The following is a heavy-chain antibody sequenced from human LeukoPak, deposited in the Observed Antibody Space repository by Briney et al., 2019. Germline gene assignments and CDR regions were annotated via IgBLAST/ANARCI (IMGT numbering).Heavy chain of an antibody. D-gene: IGHD6-25*01. CDR3: AKDLSRIGSGWDH. J-gene: IGHJ4*02. Sequence: GGSLRLSCAASGFTFSSYGMHWVRQAPGKGLEWVAFIRYDGSDKYYADSVKGRFTISRDNSKNSLYLQMDSLRVEDTAVYSCAKDLSRIGSGWDHWGQGTLVSVSS. V-gene: IGHV3-30*02. CDR1: GFTFSSYG. CDR2: IRYDGSDK.